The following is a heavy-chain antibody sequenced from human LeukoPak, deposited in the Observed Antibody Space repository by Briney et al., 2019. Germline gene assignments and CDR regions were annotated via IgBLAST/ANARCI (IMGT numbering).Heavy chain of an antibody. Sequence: PPGGSLRLSCAASGFTFSSYGMHWVRQAPGKGLEWVAVIWYYGSNKYYADSVKGRFTISRDNSKNTLYLQMNSLRAEDTAVYYCAREREPGGYSSILLYWGQGTLVTVSS. D-gene: IGHD6-13*01. CDR3: AREREPGGYSSILLY. V-gene: IGHV3-33*01. CDR1: GFTFSSYG. CDR2: IWYYGSNK. J-gene: IGHJ4*02.